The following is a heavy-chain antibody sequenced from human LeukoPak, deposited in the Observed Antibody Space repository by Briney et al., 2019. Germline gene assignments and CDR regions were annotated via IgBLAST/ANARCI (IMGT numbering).Heavy chain of an antibody. J-gene: IGHJ4*02. D-gene: IGHD2-2*01. Sequence: SETLSLTCAVYGGSFSGYYWSWIRQPPGKGLEWIGEINHSGSTNYNPSLKSRVTISVDTSKNQFSLKLSSVTAADTAVYYCAKTVRSTSCFDYWGQGTLVTVSS. CDR1: GGSFSGYY. CDR2: INHSGST. V-gene: IGHV4-34*01. CDR3: AKTVRSTSCFDY.